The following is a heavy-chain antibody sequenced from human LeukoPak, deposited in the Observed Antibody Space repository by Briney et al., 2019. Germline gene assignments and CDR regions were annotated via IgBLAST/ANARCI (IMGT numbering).Heavy chain of an antibody. CDR3: ARDPETRSYYDSSGYSGAFHH. CDR1: RFTFSSYA. V-gene: IGHV3-7*01. CDR2: IKQDGSEK. J-gene: IGHJ1*01. Sequence: GGSLRLSCAASRFTFSSYAMSWVRQAPGKGLEWVAKIKQDGSEKYYVDSVKGRFIISRDNGKNSLYLQMNSLTAEDTAVYFCARDPETRSYYDSSGYSGAFHHWGQGTLVTVSS. D-gene: IGHD3-22*01.